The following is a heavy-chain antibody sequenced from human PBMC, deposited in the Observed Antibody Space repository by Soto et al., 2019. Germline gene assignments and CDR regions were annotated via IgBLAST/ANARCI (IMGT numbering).Heavy chain of an antibody. CDR2: ISGSGSTT. CDR1: GLTFSGYG. D-gene: IGHD4-4*01. CDR3: VTRSRGLQSSPPRLDS. Sequence: EVQLLESGGGLVQPGGSLRLSCAASGLTFSGYGMSWVRQAPGRGLEWVSAISGSGSTTYYADSVKGRFTISRDDSKNFLFLQMTSLRAEDTAVYYCVTRSRGLQSSPPRLDSWGQGTLVTVSS. V-gene: IGHV3-23*01. J-gene: IGHJ4*02.